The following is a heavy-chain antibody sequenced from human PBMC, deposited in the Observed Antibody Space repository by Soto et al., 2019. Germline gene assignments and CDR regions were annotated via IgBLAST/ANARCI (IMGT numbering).Heavy chain of an antibody. J-gene: IGHJ3*02. Sequence: SVKVSCKASGGTFSSYAISWVRQASGQGLEWMGGIIPIFGTANYAQKFQGRVTITADESTSTAYMELSSLRSEDTAVYYCARGGRCSGGSCYSFYAFDIWGQGTMVTVSS. D-gene: IGHD2-15*01. CDR3: ARGGRCSGGSCYSFYAFDI. V-gene: IGHV1-69*13. CDR1: GGTFSSYA. CDR2: IIPIFGTA.